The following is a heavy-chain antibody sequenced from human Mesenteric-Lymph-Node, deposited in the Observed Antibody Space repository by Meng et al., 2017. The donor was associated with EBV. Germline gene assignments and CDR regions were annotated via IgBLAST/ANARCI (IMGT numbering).Heavy chain of an antibody. D-gene: IGHD5-24*01. V-gene: IGHV3-23*04. CDR3: SNLPYNY. CDR2: ISGSGGTT. CDR1: GFTVSSDY. J-gene: IGHJ4*02. Sequence: GQLGESAGGLRRPGGSLRLSCAASGFTVSSDYTSWVRQAPGKGLECVSGISGSGGTTYYADSVKGRFSIFRDNSGNTVSLQMNSLRVEDTAVYYCSNLPYNYWGQGTLVTVSS.